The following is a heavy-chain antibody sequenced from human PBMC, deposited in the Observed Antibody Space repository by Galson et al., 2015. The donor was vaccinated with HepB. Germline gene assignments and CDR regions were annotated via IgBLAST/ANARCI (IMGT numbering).Heavy chain of an antibody. V-gene: IGHV6-1*01. CDR3: ARDGYLGLVYYFDY. J-gene: IGHJ4*02. CDR2: TYYRSQWNH. Sequence: CAISGDSVSSDSSAWNWIRQSPSRGLEWLGRTYYRSQWNHDYSGSLQSRITINAETSTNQFFLQLDSVTPEDTAVYYCARDGYLGLVYYFDYWGPGILVTVSS. D-gene: IGHD6-25*01. CDR1: GDSVSSDSSA.